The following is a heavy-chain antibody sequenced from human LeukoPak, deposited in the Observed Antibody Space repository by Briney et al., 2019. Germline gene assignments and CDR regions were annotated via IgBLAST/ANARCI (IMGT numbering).Heavy chain of an antibody. V-gene: IGHV4-39*01. CDR1: GGSISSSSYY. D-gene: IGHD3-16*02. Sequence: SETLSLTCTVSGGSISSSSYYWGWIRQPPGKGLEWIGSIYYSGSTYYNPSLKSRVTISVDTSKNQFSLKLSSVTAADTAVYYCARAPHMITFGGVITKGLGYWGQGTLVTVSS. CDR2: IYYSGST. CDR3: ARAPHMITFGGVITKGLGY. J-gene: IGHJ4*02.